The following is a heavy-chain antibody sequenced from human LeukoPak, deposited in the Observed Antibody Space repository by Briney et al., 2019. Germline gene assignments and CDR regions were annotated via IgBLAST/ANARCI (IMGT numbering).Heavy chain of an antibody. D-gene: IGHD3-3*01. CDR3: ARFNTHLFGVVIIGRGYGMDV. CDR2: ISSSGSTI. V-gene: IGHV3-48*03. Sequence: PGGSLRLSCAASGFTFSSYEMNWVRQAPGKGLEWVSYISSSGSTIYYADSVKGRFTISRDNAKNSLYLQMNSLRVEDTAVYYCARFNTHLFGVVIIGRGYGMDVWGQGTTVTVSS. J-gene: IGHJ6*02. CDR1: GFTFSSYE.